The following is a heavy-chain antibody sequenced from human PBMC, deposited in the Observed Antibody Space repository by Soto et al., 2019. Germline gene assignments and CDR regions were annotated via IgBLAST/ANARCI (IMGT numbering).Heavy chain of an antibody. Sequence: EVQLVESGGGLVQPGGSLRLSCAASGFTLSGRSMHWVRQAPGKGLVWVSGIDNAGTDSTYAHSVKGRFTSSRDNAKNMLYLQMNSLRVEDTAVYYCARGWFGPVVWGKGTTVTVSS. CDR3: ARGWFGPVV. CDR2: IDNAGTDS. CDR1: GFTLSGRS. J-gene: IGHJ6*04. V-gene: IGHV3-74*01. D-gene: IGHD3-10*01.